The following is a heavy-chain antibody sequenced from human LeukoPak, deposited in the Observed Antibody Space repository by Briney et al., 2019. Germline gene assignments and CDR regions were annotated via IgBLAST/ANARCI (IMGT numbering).Heavy chain of an antibody. J-gene: IGHJ4*02. CDR2: IYYSGST. D-gene: IGHD3-22*01. Sequence: SETLSLTCTVSGGSISSGGYYWSWIRQHPGKGLEWPGHIYYSGSTYYNPSLKSRVTIAVDTSKNQFSLKLSSVTAADTAVYYCARGGDGFYDSSGYYYTWGQGTLVTVSS. CDR3: ARGGDGFYDSSGYYYT. CDR1: GGSISSGGYY. V-gene: IGHV4-31*03.